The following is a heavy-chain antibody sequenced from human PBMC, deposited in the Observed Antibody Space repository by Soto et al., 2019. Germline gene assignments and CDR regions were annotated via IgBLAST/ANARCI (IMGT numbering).Heavy chain of an antibody. D-gene: IGHD3-22*01. CDR3: ARAPLFDYYDNSNFDY. CDR2: ISAYNANT. CDR1: GYTFSNYG. V-gene: IGHV1-18*01. J-gene: IGHJ4*02. Sequence: QVQLVQSGAEVKKPGASVKVSCKASGYTFSNYGITWVRQSPVQGLEWMGWISAYNANTNYAQKLQGRVNMTADTSTSTAYMELRSLRSDDTAVYYCARAPLFDYYDNSNFDYWGQGTLVTVSS.